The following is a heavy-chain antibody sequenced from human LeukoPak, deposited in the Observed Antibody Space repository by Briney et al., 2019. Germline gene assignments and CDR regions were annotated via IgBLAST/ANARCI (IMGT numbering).Heavy chain of an antibody. CDR3: ARILLDYDFWSGYYTNYYYMDV. V-gene: IGHV1-8*01. Sequence: VASVKVSCKASGYTFTSYDINWVRQATGQGLEWMGWMNPNSGNTGHAQKFQGRVTMTRNTSISTAYMELSSLRSEDTAVYYCARILLDYDFWSGYYTNYYYMDVWGKGTTVTVSS. CDR1: GYTFTSYD. D-gene: IGHD3-3*01. J-gene: IGHJ6*03. CDR2: MNPNSGNT.